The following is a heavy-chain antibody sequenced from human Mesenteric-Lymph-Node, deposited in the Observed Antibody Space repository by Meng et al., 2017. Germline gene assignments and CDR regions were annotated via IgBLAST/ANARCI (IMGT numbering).Heavy chain of an antibody. J-gene: IGHJ6*02. D-gene: IGHD1-1*01. CDR3: AKGQHQHIKPRYGMDV. CDR2: ISGSGGST. Sequence: GGSLRLSCAASGFTFSSYAMSWVRQAPGKGLEWVSAISGSGGSTYYADSVKGRFTISRDNSKNTLYLQMNSLRAEDTAVYYCAKGQHQHIKPRYGMDVWGQGTTVTVSS. CDR1: GFTFSSYA. V-gene: IGHV3-23*01.